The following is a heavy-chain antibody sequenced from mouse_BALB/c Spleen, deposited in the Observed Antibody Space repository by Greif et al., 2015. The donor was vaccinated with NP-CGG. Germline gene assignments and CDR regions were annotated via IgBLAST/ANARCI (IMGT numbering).Heavy chain of an antibody. CDR2: IYPGSGNT. J-gene: IGHJ4*01. CDR1: GYTFTDYY. Sequence: VQLQQSGPELVKPGASVKISCKASGYTFTDYYINWVKQKPGQGLEWIGWIYPGSGNTKYNEKFKGKATLTVDTSSNTAYMQLSSLTSEDTAVYFCARRTGTEAMDYWGQGTSVTVSS. D-gene: IGHD4-1*01. V-gene: IGHV1-84*02. CDR3: ARRTGTEAMDY.